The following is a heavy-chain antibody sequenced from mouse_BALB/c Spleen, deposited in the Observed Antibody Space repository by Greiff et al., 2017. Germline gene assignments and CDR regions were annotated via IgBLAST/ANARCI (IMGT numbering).Heavy chain of an antibody. J-gene: IGHJ2*01. D-gene: IGHD2-14*01. V-gene: IGHV1S81*02. Sequence: QVQLQQPGAELVKPGASVKLSCKASGYTFTSYYMYWVKQRPGQGLEWIGGINPSNGGTNFNEKFKSKATLTVDKSSSTAYMQLSSLTSEDSAVYYCTRSGRYDDGGYFDYWGQGTTLTVSS. CDR1: GYTFTSYY. CDR3: TRSGRYDDGGYFDY. CDR2: INPSNGGT.